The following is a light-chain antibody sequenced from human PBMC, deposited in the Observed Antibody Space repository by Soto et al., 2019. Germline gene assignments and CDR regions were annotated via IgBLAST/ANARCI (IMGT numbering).Light chain of an antibody. J-gene: IGLJ2*01. CDR3: AAWDGSLNHIL. CDR2: CDN. Sequence: QSVLTQPPSASGTPGQRVTISCSGSSSNMGTNTVNWYQQLPRAAPKLLIYCDNQRPSGVPDRFSGSKSGTSASLAITGLQSEDEADYYCAAWDGSLNHILFGGGTQLTVL. V-gene: IGLV1-44*01. CDR1: SSNMGTNT.